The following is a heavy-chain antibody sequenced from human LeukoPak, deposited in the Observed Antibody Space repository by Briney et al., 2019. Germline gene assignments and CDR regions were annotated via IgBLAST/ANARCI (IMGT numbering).Heavy chain of an antibody. J-gene: IGHJ6*03. V-gene: IGHV4-4*07. Sequence: SQTLSLTCTVSGGSISTYYWSWVRQPAGKGLEWIGRIYTSGSTNYNPSLKSRVTMSVDTSKNQFSLKLSSVTAADTAVYYCARGPEFHYYYYYMDVWGKGTTVTVSS. CDR1: GGSISTYY. CDR2: IYTSGST. D-gene: IGHD3-10*01. CDR3: ARGPEFHYYYYYMDV.